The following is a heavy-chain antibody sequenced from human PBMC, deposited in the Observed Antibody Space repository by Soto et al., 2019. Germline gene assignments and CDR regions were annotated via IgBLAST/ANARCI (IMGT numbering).Heavy chain of an antibody. Sequence: QVQLQESGPGLVKPSQTQSLTCTVSGGSISSGGHYWNWIRQHPGKGLEWIGNIYYSGSTYYNPSLKSRVIISVDTSKSQFSLKLSSVTAADTAVYYCATATCFGQVPPVNYFDYWGQGTLVTVSS. CDR1: GGSISSGGHY. CDR2: IYYSGST. D-gene: IGHD6-19*01. J-gene: IGHJ4*02. CDR3: ATATCFGQVPPVNYFDY. V-gene: IGHV4-31*03.